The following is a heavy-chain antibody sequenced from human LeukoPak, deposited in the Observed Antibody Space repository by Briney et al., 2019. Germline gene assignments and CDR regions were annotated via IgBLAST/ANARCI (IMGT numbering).Heavy chain of an antibody. Sequence: SETLSLTCTGSGGSIRYYYWSWVRQSPGKGLEWIGYIYYSGTTNYNPSLTSRVAISVDTSKNQFSLQLRSVTAADTAVYYCAREDPQTTVPEGMDVWGQGTTVTVSS. D-gene: IGHD4-17*01. CDR1: GGSIRYYY. V-gene: IGHV4-59*01. J-gene: IGHJ6*02. CDR3: AREDPQTTVPEGMDV. CDR2: IYYSGTT.